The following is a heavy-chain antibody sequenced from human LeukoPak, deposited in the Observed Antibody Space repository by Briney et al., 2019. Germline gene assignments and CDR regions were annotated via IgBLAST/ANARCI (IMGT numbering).Heavy chain of an antibody. D-gene: IGHD3-9*01. CDR1: GFTVSSNY. Sequence: GGSLRLSCAASGFTVSSNYMAWVRQAPGKGLEWVSVIYSGASTYYADSVKGRFTISRDNSKNTLYLQMNSLRAEDTAVYYCAREWPYYDILTGLDYWGQGTLVTVSS. V-gene: IGHV3-66*01. CDR2: IYSGAST. CDR3: AREWPYYDILTGLDY. J-gene: IGHJ4*02.